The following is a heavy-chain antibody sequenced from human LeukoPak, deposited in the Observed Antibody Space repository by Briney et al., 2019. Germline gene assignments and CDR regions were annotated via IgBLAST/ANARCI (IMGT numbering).Heavy chain of an antibody. D-gene: IGHD1-1*01. J-gene: IGHJ4*02. V-gene: IGHV3-9*01. CDR3: AKALGGTQFPN. CDR2: ISWNSGSI. Sequence: GGSLRLSCAASGFTFDDYAMHWVRQPPGKGLEWVSRISWNSGSIAYADSVGGRFTISRDNAKNSVYLQMNSLRADDTALYYCAKALGGTQFPNWGQGTLVTVSS. CDR1: GFTFDDYA.